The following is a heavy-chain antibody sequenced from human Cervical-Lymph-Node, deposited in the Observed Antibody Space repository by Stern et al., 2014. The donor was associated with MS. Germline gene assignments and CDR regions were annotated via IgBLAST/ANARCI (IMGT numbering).Heavy chain of an antibody. CDR2: VNPNKGDT. CDR3: ATPSLPFF. J-gene: IGHJ4*02. V-gene: IGHV1-8*01. CDR1: GYTFNTYA. D-gene: IGHD6-6*01. Sequence: VQLVQSGAEVRKPGASVRVSCKTSGYTFNTYAVTWVRQAPGKGLEWLGGVNPNKGDTVLAQRFRGRVTLTRNTSLRTAYMELTNLTSEDTAVYYCATPSLPFFWGQGSLITVSS.